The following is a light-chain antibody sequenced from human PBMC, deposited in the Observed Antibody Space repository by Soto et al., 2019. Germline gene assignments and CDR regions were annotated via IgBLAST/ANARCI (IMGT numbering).Light chain of an antibody. CDR1: SSDVGGYNY. J-gene: IGLJ2*01. CDR2: EVS. Sequence: QSALTQPPSASGSPGQSVTISCTGTSSDVGGYNYVSWYQQHPGKAPKLMIYEVSKRPSGVPDRFSGYKSGNTASLTVSGLQAEDEADYSCSSYAGSNNLVFGGGTNVTVL. V-gene: IGLV2-8*01. CDR3: SSYAGSNNLV.